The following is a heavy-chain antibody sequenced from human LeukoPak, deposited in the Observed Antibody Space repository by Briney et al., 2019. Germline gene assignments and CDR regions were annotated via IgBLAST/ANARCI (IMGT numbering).Heavy chain of an antibody. CDR2: IKQGGNTK. CDR3: VRGPSFGDFVDYLDS. D-gene: IGHD4-17*01. CDR1: GFTFSSHW. Sequence: GGSLRLSCAASGFTFSSHWMAWVRLAPGKGLEWVAHIKQGGNTKHYVGSVKGRFTISRDDAQNTLYLQMNSLRDDDTAVYYCVRGPSFGDFVDYLDSWGQGTRVTVSS. J-gene: IGHJ4*02. V-gene: IGHV3-7*01.